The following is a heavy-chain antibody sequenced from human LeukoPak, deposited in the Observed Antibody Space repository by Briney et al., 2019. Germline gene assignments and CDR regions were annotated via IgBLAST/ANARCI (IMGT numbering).Heavy chain of an antibody. CDR3: VRVGYSYGYGDWNHFDY. Sequence: GGSLRLSCAASGFTFSSYSMNWARQAPGKGLEWVSYISSSSSTTYYADSVKGRFTISRDNSKNTLYLQMNSLRAEDTAVYFCVRVGYSYGYGDWNHFDYWGQGTLVTVSS. CDR2: ISSSSSTT. CDR1: GFTFSSYS. V-gene: IGHV3-48*04. J-gene: IGHJ4*02. D-gene: IGHD5-18*01.